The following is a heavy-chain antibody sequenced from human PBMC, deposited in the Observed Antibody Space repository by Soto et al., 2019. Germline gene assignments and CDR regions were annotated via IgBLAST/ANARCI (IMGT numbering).Heavy chain of an antibody. D-gene: IGHD1-7*01. CDR2: ISANGQGI. Sequence: GSLRVSCAASVFTVNNYAMSWVRQAPGKGLEWVSAISANGQGIYYADSVKGRFIISRDSSKNTVFLHMDSLTAEDTAVYYCAKDRNYPRDQFHNWGQGTLVTVSS. CDR1: VFTVNNYA. V-gene: IGHV3-23*01. J-gene: IGHJ4*02. CDR3: AKDRNYPRDQFHN.